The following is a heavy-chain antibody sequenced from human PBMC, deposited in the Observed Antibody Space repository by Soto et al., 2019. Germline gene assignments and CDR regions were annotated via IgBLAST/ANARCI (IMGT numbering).Heavy chain of an antibody. D-gene: IGHD2-2*01. CDR2: ISGSNIYT. CDR1: GFTFSDYY. CDR3: ARDGGEVIPAAIGGGYGMDV. Sequence: GGPLRLSCAASGFTFSDYYMSWIRQAPGKGLEWISYISGSNIYTNYADSVKGRFTISRDNANNSLYLQMDSLRVEDTAVYYCARDGGEVIPAAIGGGYGMDVWGQGTTVTVSS. J-gene: IGHJ6*02. V-gene: IGHV3-11*06.